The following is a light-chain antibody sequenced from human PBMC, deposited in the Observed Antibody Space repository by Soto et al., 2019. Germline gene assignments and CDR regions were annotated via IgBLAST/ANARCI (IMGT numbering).Light chain of an antibody. CDR1: QGISNY. CDR2: AAS. J-gene: IGKJ1*01. V-gene: IGKV1-27*01. CDR3: QKYDSFPRT. Sequence: DIQMTQSPSSLSASVGDRVTITCRASQGISNYLAWYQQKPGKVPKLLIYAASSLQSGVSSRFIGSGSGTAFTLTISSLQPEEVATYFCQKYDSFPRTFGQGTKVELK.